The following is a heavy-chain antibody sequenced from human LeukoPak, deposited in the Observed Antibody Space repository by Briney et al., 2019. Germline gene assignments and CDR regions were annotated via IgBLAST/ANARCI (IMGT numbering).Heavy chain of an antibody. Sequence: GGSLRLSCAASGFTFSSYWMHWVRQAPGKGLVWVSRINSDGSSTRYADSVKGRFTISRDNSKNTLYLQMNSLRAEDTAVYYCAKDALRWLQPGVYFDYWGQGTLVTVSS. V-gene: IGHV3-74*01. D-gene: IGHD5-24*01. J-gene: IGHJ4*02. CDR1: GFTFSSYW. CDR2: INSDGSST. CDR3: AKDALRWLQPGVYFDY.